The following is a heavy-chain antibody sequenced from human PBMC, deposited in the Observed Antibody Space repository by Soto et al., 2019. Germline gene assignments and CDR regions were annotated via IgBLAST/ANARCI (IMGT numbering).Heavy chain of an antibody. D-gene: IGHD3-22*01. Sequence: SETLSLTCTVYGASISSSYWSWIRQSPVKGREWIGYVYYSGSTNYNPSLKSRVTISVDTSKNQFSLKLSSVTAADTAVYYCARGYYDTSGHSNTFDIWGQGTMVTVSS. CDR2: VYYSGST. V-gene: IGHV4-59*01. CDR1: GASISSSY. J-gene: IGHJ3*02. CDR3: ARGYYDTSGHSNTFDI.